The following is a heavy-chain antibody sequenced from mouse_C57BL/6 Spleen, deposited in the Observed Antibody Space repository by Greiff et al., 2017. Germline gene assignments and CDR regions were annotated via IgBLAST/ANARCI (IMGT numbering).Heavy chain of an antibody. D-gene: IGHD2-1*01. Sequence: QVHVKQSGAELARPGASVKMSCKASGYTFTSYTMHWVKQRPGQGLEWIGYINPSSGYTKYNQKFKDKATLTADKSSSTAYMQLSSLTSEDSAVYYCAEGNRYYDAMDYWGQGTSVTVSS. J-gene: IGHJ4*01. CDR1: GYTFTSYT. CDR2: INPSSGYT. V-gene: IGHV1-4*01. CDR3: AEGNRYYDAMDY.